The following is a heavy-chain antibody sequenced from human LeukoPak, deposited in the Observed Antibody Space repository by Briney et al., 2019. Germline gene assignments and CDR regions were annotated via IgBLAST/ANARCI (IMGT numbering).Heavy chain of an antibody. Sequence: SGTLSLTCAVSGGSISSSNWWSWVRQPPGKGLEWIGEIYHSGSTNYNPSLKSRVTISVDTSKNQFSLKLSSVTAADTAVYYCARDRPENDAFDIWGQGTMVTVSS. CDR3: ARDRPENDAFDI. D-gene: IGHD5-24*01. J-gene: IGHJ3*02. CDR2: IYHSGST. V-gene: IGHV4-4*02. CDR1: GGSISSSNW.